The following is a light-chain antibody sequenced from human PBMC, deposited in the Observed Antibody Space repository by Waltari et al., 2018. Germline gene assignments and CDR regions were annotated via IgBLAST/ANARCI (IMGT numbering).Light chain of an antibody. J-gene: IGKJ3*01. Sequence: DIQLTQSPSFLSASVGDRVTITCRASKGISSYLAWYQQKPGKAPQLLIYAPSTLQSGVPSRVSGSGSGTECTLTISNLQPEDFATYYCQQLNSYPPITFGPGTKVDIK. CDR1: KGISSY. CDR3: QQLNSYPPIT. V-gene: IGKV1-9*01. CDR2: APS.